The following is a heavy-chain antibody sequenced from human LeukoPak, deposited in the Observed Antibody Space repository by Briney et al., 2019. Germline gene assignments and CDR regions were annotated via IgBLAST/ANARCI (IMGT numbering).Heavy chain of an antibody. CDR2: ISSSSSYI. J-gene: IGHJ4*02. V-gene: IGHV3-21*01. CDR3: ARDPPHCSSTSSWCSYPFVEEGIDY. CDR1: GFSFSSYA. D-gene: IGHD2-2*01. Sequence: PGASLRLSCAAYGFSFSSYAMSWVRQAPGKGLEWVSSISSSSSYIYYADSVKGRFTISRDNAKNSLYLQMNSLRAEDTAVYYCARDPPHCSSTSSWCSYPFVEEGIDYRGQGTLVTVSS.